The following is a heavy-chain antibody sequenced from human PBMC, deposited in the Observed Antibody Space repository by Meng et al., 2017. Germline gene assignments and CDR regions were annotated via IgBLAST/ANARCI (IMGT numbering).Heavy chain of an antibody. CDR3: ARVRVYCSGGSCYRGMYFQH. D-gene: IGHD2-15*01. CDR2: ISAYNGNK. Sequence: VQVVLSGGEVEKPGASVKASFKASCYAFTSYGISWVRQAPGKGLGWMGWISAYNGNKNYAQKIQGRVTMTTDTSTSTAYMELRSLRSDDTAVYYCARVRVYCSGGSCYRGMYFQHWGQGTLVTVSS. J-gene: IGHJ1*01. V-gene: IGHV1-18*01. CDR1: CYAFTSYG.